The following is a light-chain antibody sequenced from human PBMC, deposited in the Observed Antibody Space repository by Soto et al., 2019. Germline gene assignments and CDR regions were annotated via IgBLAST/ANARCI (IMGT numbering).Light chain of an antibody. CDR3: QQYYSSSVS. CDR2: QAS. Sequence: DVQMTQSPSTLSASVGDRVTITCRASHTISIWLAWYQQKPGKAPKALIFQASNLESGVPSRFRGRGSGTEFTLTLSSIQPDDFATYYCQQYYSSSVSFGPGTKVEIK. CDR1: HTISIW. V-gene: IGKV1-5*03. J-gene: IGKJ3*01.